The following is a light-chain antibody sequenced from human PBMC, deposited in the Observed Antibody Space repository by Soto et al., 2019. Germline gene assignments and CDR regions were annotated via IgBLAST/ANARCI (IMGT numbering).Light chain of an antibody. V-gene: IGKV3-15*01. CDR1: QSVNSN. CDR3: QQYKNFWT. J-gene: IGKJ1*01. Sequence: EIVMTQSPATLSVSPGERATLSCRASQSVNSNLAWYQQKPGQAPRLVIYGASTRATRIPARFSGSGSGTAFTLTISRLQSEDFAVYYCQQYKNFWTFGQGTKVEIK. CDR2: GAS.